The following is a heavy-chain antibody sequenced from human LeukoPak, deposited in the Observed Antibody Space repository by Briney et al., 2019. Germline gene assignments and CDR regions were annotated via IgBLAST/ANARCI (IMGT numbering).Heavy chain of an antibody. CDR3: ATAPGYCSSTSCPWGYFDY. Sequence: GGSLRLSCAASGFTFSSYAMSWVRQAPGKGLEWVSALSGSGGSTYYADSVKGRFTISRDNSKNTLYLQLNSLRAEDTAVYYCATAPGYCSSTSCPWGYFDYWGQGTLVTVSS. CDR1: GFTFSSYA. V-gene: IGHV3-23*01. D-gene: IGHD2-2*01. CDR2: LSGSGGST. J-gene: IGHJ4*02.